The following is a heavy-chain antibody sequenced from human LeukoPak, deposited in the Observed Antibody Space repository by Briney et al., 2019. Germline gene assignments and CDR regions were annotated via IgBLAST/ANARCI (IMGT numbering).Heavy chain of an antibody. CDR2: ISGNSSSI. D-gene: IGHD3-10*01. CDR1: GFTFSTYS. Sequence: GGSLRLSCAASGFTFSTYSMNWVRQAPGKGLGWVSYISGNSSSIYDADSVKGRFTISRDNAKNSLYLQMNSLRAEDTAVYYCARDPTYGSAVEFDYWGQGTLVTVSS. CDR3: ARDPTYGSAVEFDY. V-gene: IGHV3-48*01. J-gene: IGHJ4*02.